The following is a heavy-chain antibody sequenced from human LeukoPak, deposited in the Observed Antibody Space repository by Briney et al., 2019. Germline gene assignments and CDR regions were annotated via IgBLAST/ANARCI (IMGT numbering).Heavy chain of an antibody. CDR2: INAGNGNT. D-gene: IGHD6-25*01. CDR3: AREVSGLDY. J-gene: IGHJ4*02. Sequence: ASVKVSCKASGYSFISYALHWVRQAPGQRLEWMGWINAGNGNTEYSQRFLDRVTITRDTSASTAYIELSSLRSEDTAVYYCAREVSGLDYWGQGTLVTVSS. CDR1: GYSFISYA. V-gene: IGHV1-3*01.